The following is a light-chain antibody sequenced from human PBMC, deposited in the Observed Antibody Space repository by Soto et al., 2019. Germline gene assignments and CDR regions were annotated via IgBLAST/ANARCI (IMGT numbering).Light chain of an antibody. CDR3: QHRSNWRFT. Sequence: EIVLTQSPATLSLSPGESGTLSCRANQSVGSYLAWYQQKPGQAPRLLIYDSSNTAQGIPVRFSGRGSGTDCNLTISNVEPEDFAVYYCQHRSNWRFTLGPVTKV. CDR2: DSS. CDR1: QSVGSY. V-gene: IGKV3-11*01. J-gene: IGKJ3*01.